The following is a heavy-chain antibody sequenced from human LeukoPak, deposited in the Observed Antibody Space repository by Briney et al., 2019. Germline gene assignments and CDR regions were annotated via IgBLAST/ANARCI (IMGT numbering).Heavy chain of an antibody. V-gene: IGHV1-18*01. CDR2: ISAYNGNT. D-gene: IGHD3-3*01. CDR1: GYTFTSYG. CDR3: ARGRYYDVWGGYYGDRYYYYYMDV. Sequence: ASVKVSCKASGYTFTSYGISWVRQAPGQGLEWMGWISAYNGNTNYAQKLQGRVTMTTDTSTSTAYMELRSLRSDDPAVYYCARGRYYDVWGGYYGDRYYYYYMDVWGKGTTVTVSS. J-gene: IGHJ6*03.